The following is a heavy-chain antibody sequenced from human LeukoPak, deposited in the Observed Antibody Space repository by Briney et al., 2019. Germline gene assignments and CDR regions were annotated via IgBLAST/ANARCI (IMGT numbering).Heavy chain of an antibody. Sequence: GASVKVSCKASGYTFTSYGISWVRQAPGQGLEWMGWISAYNGNTNYAQKFQGRVTMTRNTSISTAYMELSRLRSDDTAVYYCARGVTTRVSDWGQGTLVTVSS. J-gene: IGHJ4*02. CDR2: ISAYNGNT. CDR1: GYTFTSYG. CDR3: ARGVTTRVSD. V-gene: IGHV1-18*01. D-gene: IGHD4-17*01.